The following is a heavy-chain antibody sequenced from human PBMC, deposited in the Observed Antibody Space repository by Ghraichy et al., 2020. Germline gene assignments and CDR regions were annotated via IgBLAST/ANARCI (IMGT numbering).Heavy chain of an antibody. J-gene: IGHJ2*01. CDR1: GGASSRDT. CDR3: ARARITLVRGVKKDPGYWYFDL. D-gene: IGHD3-10*01. V-gene: IGHV1-69*02. CDR2: IIPILGVP. Sequence: SVKVSCKASGGASSRDTFSWVRQAPGQGLEWLGRIIPILGVPTYAQKFQGRVTITADKSTNTAYLELSSLRSDDTAVYFCARARITLVRGVKKDPGYWYFDLWGRGTLVTVSS.